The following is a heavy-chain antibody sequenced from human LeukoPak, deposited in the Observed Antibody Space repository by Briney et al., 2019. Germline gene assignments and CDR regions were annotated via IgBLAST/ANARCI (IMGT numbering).Heavy chain of an antibody. J-gene: IGHJ6*02. D-gene: IGHD3-10*01. CDR3: ARDSATYGSGSYYLPHYYGMDV. CDR1: GVSISSFY. V-gene: IGHV4-4*07. Sequence: YPSETLSLTCTVSGVSISSFYWSWIRQPAGKRLEWIGRIYTSGSTNYNPSLKSRVTMSVDTSKNQFSLNLSSVTAADTAVYYCARDSATYGSGSYYLPHYYGMDVWGQGTTVTVSS. CDR2: IYTSGST.